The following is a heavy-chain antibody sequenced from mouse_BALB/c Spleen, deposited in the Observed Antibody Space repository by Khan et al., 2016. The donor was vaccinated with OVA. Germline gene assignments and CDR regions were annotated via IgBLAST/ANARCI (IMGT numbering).Heavy chain of an antibody. Sequence: EVQLQESGPGLVKPSQSLSLTCTVTGYSITSDYAWNWIRQFPGNILEWVGYISSTGSTSYNPSLKSRISITRDTSKNQFFLQLRSVTSEDTATYYCARSLYYRYGYALDYWGRGTSVTVSA. CDR1: GYSITSDYA. CDR2: ISSTGST. D-gene: IGHD2-14*01. CDR3: ARSLYYRYGYALDY. V-gene: IGHV3-2*02. J-gene: IGHJ4*01.